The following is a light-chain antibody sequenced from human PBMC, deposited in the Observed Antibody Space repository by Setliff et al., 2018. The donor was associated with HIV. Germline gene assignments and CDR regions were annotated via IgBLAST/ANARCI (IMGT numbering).Light chain of an antibody. V-gene: IGLV3-21*03. CDR1: DIGSKS. CDR3: QVWDNTSDHYV. J-gene: IGLJ1*01. CDR2: DDS. Sequence: SYELTQPPSVSVAPGKTARVTCGGNDIGSKSVHWYQQKPGRAPVLVVYDDSDRPSGIPERFSGSNSGNTATLTISRVEAGDEADYYCQVWDNTSDHYVFGSGTKV.